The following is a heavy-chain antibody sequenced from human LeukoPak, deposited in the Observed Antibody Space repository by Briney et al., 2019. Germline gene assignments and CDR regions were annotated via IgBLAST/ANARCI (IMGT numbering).Heavy chain of an antibody. Sequence: GASVKVSCKASGGTFSSYAISWVRQAPGQGLEWMGRIIPIFGTANYAQKFQGRVTITTDESTSTAYMELSSLRSEDTAVYYCARAHFGDSSGYAFDYWGQGTLVTVSP. CDR2: IIPIFGTA. J-gene: IGHJ4*02. D-gene: IGHD3-22*01. V-gene: IGHV1-69*05. CDR1: GGTFSSYA. CDR3: ARAHFGDSSGYAFDY.